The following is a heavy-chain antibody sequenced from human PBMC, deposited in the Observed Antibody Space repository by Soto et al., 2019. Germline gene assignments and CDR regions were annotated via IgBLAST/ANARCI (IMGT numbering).Heavy chain of an antibody. Sequence: QVQLQESGPGLVKPSQTLSLTCTVSGGSISSGDYYWSWIRQHPGKGLEWIGYIYYSGSTYYNPSLKSRVTMSVGTSKNQFSRKMSSVTAADTAVYYCARWWSGSRRGFDPWGQGTLVTVSS. CDR2: IYYSGST. CDR1: GGSISSGDYY. CDR3: ARWWSGSRRGFDP. J-gene: IGHJ5*02. V-gene: IGHV4-31*03. D-gene: IGHD3-3*01.